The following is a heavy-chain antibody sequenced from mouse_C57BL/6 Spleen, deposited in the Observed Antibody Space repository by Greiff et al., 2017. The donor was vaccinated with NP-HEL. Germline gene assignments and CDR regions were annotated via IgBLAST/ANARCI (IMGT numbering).Heavy chain of an antibody. J-gene: IGHJ3*01. D-gene: IGHD2-4*01. CDR3: ARPYYDYDGGFAY. CDR1: GFTFSDYG. CDR2: ISMGSSTI. Sequence: VESGGGLVKPGGSLNLSCAASGFTFSDYGMHWVRQAPEKGLEWVAYISMGSSTIYYADTVKGRLTISRDNAKNTRFLQMTSLRSEDTAMYYCARPYYDYDGGFAYWGQGTLVTVSA. V-gene: IGHV5-17*01.